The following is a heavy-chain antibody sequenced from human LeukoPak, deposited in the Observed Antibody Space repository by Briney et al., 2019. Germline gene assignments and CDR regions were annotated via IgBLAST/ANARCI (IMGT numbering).Heavy chain of an antibody. J-gene: IGHJ4*02. D-gene: IGHD4-17*01. CDR1: GYTFTNFA. Sequence: GASVKVSCKASGYTFTNFAINWVRQAPGQGLEWMGWINTNAGNPTYAQGFTGRFVFSLDTSVSTAYLQISSLKAEDTAVYYCARGYHDYVGDWGQGTLVTVSS. CDR3: ARGYHDYVGD. CDR2: INTNAGNP. V-gene: IGHV7-4-1*02.